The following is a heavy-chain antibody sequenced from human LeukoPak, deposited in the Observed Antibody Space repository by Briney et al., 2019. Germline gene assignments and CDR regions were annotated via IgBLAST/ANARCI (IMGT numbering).Heavy chain of an antibody. CDR2: INHSGST. V-gene: IGHV4-34*01. CDR3: ARAQWELLLPRADNYYYYGMDV. Sequence: SETLSLTCAVYGGSFSGYYWSWIRQPPGKGLEWTGEINHSGSTNYNPSLKSRVTISVDTSKNQFSLKLSSVTAADTAVYYCARAQWELLLPRADNYYYYGMDVWGQGTTVTVPS. J-gene: IGHJ6*02. D-gene: IGHD1-26*01. CDR1: GGSFSGYY.